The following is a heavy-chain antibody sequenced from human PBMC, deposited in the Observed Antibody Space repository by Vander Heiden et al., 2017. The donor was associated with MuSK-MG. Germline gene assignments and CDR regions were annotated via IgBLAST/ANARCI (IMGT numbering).Heavy chain of an antibody. V-gene: IGHV3-9*01. CDR2: MRWNSGSI. J-gene: IGHJ3*02. D-gene: IGHD1-26*01. CDR3: AKDNAGIVGATTSAFDI. Sequence: EVQLVESGGGLVQPGRSLRLSCAASGFIFVDYAMHWVRQGPGKGLEWVSGMRWNSGSIGYADSVKGRFTISRDNAKNSLYLQMNSLRAEDTALYYCAKDNAGIVGATTSAFDIWGQGTMVTVSS. CDR1: GFIFVDYA.